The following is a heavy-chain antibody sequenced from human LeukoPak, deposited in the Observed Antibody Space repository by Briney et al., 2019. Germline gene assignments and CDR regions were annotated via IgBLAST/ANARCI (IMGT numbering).Heavy chain of an antibody. D-gene: IGHD6-13*01. J-gene: IGHJ4*02. Sequence: GGSLRLSCAASGFIFSQYSMNWVRQTPGKGLEWVANIRHDGSTKYYVDSVKGRFTISRDNAMNSLYLQMDSLRVEDTAIYYCARSVPYGTTWYGRSDCWGQGTQVTVSS. CDR3: ARSVPYGTTWYGRSDC. CDR1: GFIFSQYS. CDR2: IRHDGSTK. V-gene: IGHV3-7*03.